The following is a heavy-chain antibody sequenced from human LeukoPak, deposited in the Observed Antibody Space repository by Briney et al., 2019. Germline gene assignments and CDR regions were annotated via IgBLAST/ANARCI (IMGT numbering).Heavy chain of an antibody. CDR3: ARRKYYDSSGYYSLYDAFDI. CDR1: GYSFTSYW. CDR2: IYPGDSDT. D-gene: IGHD3-22*01. J-gene: IGHJ3*02. V-gene: IGHV5-51*01. Sequence: GTSLKISCKGSGYSFTSYWIGWVRQMPGEGLEWMGIIYPGDSDTRYSPSFQGQVTISADKSISTAYLQWSSLKASDTAMYYCARRKYYDSSGYYSLYDAFDIWGQGTMVTVSS.